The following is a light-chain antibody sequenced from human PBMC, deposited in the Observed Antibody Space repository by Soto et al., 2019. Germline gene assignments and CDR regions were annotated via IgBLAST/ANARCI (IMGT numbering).Light chain of an antibody. CDR1: SDDVGGYNY. Sequence: QSVLTQPASVSGSPGQSITISCTGTSDDVGGYNYVSWYQQHPGKAPKLMIFEVNNRPSGVSNRFSGSRSCNTASLTISGLHAEGEADYYCSSYRNGNPLVVFGGGTKLTGL. V-gene: IGLV2-14*01. CDR2: EVN. J-gene: IGLJ2*01. CDR3: SSYRNGNPLVV.